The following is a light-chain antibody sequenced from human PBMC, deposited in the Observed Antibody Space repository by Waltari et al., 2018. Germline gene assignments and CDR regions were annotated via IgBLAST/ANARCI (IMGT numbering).Light chain of an antibody. CDR2: QDN. Sequence: QSVLTQPPSVSGATGQRVTISCTGSSTNIGGYMISCYQQLPGTTPKLLIYQDNKRPSGVSDRFSGSKSGTSASLTITGLQTEDEADYYCLSYDSSLSAYIFGAGTRLTVL. CDR3: LSYDSSLSAYI. CDR1: STNIGGYM. V-gene: IGLV1-40*01. J-gene: IGLJ1*01.